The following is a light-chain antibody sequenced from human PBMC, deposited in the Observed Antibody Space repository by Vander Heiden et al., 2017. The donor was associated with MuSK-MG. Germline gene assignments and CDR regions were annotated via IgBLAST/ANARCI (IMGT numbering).Light chain of an antibody. Sequence: AIQMPHSPSSLSASVGDRVSITCRASQGIRNDLGWYQQKPGKAPKLLIYAASSLQSGVPSRFSGSGSGTDFTLTISSLQPEDFATYYCLQDYNYPWTFGQGTKVEIK. CDR2: AAS. CDR3: LQDYNYPWT. CDR1: QGIRND. J-gene: IGKJ1*01. V-gene: IGKV1-6*01.